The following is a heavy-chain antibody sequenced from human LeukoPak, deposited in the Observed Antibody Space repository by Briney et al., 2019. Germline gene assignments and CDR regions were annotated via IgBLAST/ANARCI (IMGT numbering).Heavy chain of an antibody. Sequence: GGSLRLSCAASGFTFSNYNMNWVRQAPGKGLEWVSSISSGGNFMYYAHSVKGRFTISRDNAKNSLYLQMNSLRAEDTAVYYCASGGLSCSGGTCYSWGQGTLVTVSS. V-gene: IGHV3-21*01. CDR1: GFTFSNYN. CDR2: ISSGGNFM. D-gene: IGHD2-15*01. CDR3: ASGGLSCSGGTCYS. J-gene: IGHJ4*02.